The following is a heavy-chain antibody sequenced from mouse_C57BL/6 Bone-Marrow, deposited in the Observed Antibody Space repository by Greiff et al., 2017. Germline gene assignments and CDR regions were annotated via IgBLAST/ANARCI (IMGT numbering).Heavy chain of an antibody. V-gene: IGHV14-4*01. CDR3: AGSYYYGSSWYFDV. J-gene: IGHJ1*03. CDR2: IDPENGAT. CDR1: GFNIKDDY. D-gene: IGHD1-1*01. Sequence: VQLQQSGAELVRPGASVKLSCTASGFNIKDDYMHWVKQRPEQGLEWIGWIDPENGATEYASKFQGKATITADTSSNTAYLQLSSLTSEDTAVXYCAGSYYYGSSWYFDVWGTGTTVTVSS.